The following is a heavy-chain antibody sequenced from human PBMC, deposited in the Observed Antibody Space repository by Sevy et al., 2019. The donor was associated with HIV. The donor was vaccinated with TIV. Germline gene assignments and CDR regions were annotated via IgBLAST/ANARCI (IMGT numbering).Heavy chain of an antibody. V-gene: IGHV3-74*01. CDR2: INSDGSST. D-gene: IGHD1-26*01. Sequence: GGSLRLSCVASGFTFDSYWMHWVRQAPGKGLVWVSRINSDGSSTPYADSVKGRFTISRDNAKNTLYLQLNRLGAEDTAVYYCTRGDPIVPPAGYYYHMVVWGKGTTVTVSS. CDR3: TRGDPIVPPAGYYYHMVV. CDR1: GFTFDSYW. J-gene: IGHJ6*03.